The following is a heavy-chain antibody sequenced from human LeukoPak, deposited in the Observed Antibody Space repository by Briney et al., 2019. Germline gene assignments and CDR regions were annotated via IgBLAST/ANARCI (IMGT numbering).Heavy chain of an antibody. Sequence: GASVKVSCKASGYTFTDYYMHWVRQAPGQGLEWMGWINPNSGGTNYAQKFQGRVTMTRDTSISTAYMEPSRLRSDDTAVYYCARDSSGFYYGYNWFDPWGQGTLVTVSS. V-gene: IGHV1-2*02. CDR3: ARDSSGFYYGYNWFDP. J-gene: IGHJ5*02. CDR1: GYTFTDYY. CDR2: INPNSGGT. D-gene: IGHD3-22*01.